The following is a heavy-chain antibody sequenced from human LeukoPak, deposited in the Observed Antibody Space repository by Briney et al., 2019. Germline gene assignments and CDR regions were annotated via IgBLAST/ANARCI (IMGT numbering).Heavy chain of an antibody. D-gene: IGHD6-19*01. J-gene: IGHJ4*02. CDR2: ISGSGGST. CDR1: GFTFSSYA. CDR3: AKGVAVAVRQIDY. V-gene: IGHV3-23*01. Sequence: GGSLRLSCAASGFTFSSYAMSWVRQAPGKGLEWVSAISGSGGSTYYADSLEGRFTISRDNSKNTLYQQMNSLRAEDTAIYYCAKGVAVAVRQIDYWGQGTLVTVSS.